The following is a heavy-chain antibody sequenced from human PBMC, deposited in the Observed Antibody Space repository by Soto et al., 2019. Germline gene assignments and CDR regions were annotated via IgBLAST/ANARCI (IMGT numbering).Heavy chain of an antibody. CDR2: ISGSGGST. V-gene: IGHV3-23*01. Sequence: GGSLRLSCAASGFTFSSYAMSWVRPAPGKGLEWVSAISGSGGSTYYADSVKGRFTISRDNSKNTLYLQMNSLRAEDTAVYYCAKGKAVYLYSGSPGYFDYWGQGTLVTVSS. J-gene: IGHJ4*02. D-gene: IGHD1-26*01. CDR3: AKGKAVYLYSGSPGYFDY. CDR1: GFTFSSYA.